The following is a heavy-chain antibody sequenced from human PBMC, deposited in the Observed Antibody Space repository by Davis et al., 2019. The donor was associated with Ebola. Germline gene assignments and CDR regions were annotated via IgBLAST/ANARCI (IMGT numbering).Heavy chain of an antibody. J-gene: IGHJ3*02. CDR3: VKDRRWSYAFDI. CDR2: INDNGGTT. CDR1: GFTFSSYW. Sequence: GESLKISCAASGFTFSSYWMHWVRQAPGRGLDFVSGINDNGGTTHYADSVKGRFTISRDDSRSTVYLQMSSLTVEDTALYYCVKDRRWSYAFDIWGQGTMVTVSS. D-gene: IGHD3-3*01. V-gene: IGHV3-64D*06.